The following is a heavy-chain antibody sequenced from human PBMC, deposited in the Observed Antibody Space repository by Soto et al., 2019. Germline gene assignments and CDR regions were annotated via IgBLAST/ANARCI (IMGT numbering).Heavy chain of an antibody. CDR1: GYTFTAYG. J-gene: IGHJ4*02. CDR3: TRELNTESSAYYSFAY. CDR2: VSTTDDRT. D-gene: IGHD3-22*01. Sequence: QVQLVQSGPEVKMPGASVKVSCKTSGYTFTAYGLAWLRQAPGQRPEWMGWVSTTDDRTNYAQKFQGRVTMTTDRSTTTTYMELRSLRADDTAVYYCTRELNTESSAYYSFAYWGQGTLVTVSS. V-gene: IGHV1-18*01.